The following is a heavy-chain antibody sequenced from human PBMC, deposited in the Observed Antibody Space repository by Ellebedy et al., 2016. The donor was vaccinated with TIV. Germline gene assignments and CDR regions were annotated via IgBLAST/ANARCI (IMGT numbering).Heavy chain of an antibody. J-gene: IGHJ5*02. CDR3: ARAHSSGWYGGWFDP. CDR1: GYTFTRNA. D-gene: IGHD6-19*01. V-gene: IGHV1-3*01. CDR2: INDGTGNT. Sequence: AASVKVSCKASGYTFTRNAMHWVRQAPGQRLEWMGWINDGTGNTKYSQKFQGRVTFTSDTSASTVYMELSSLRSEDTAGYYCARAHSSGWYGGWFDPWGQGSLVTVSS.